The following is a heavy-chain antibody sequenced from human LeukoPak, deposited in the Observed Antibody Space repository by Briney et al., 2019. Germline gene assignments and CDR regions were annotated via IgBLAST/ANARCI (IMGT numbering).Heavy chain of an antibody. CDR3: ATGGSIAASPFDY. D-gene: IGHD6-13*01. CDR2: INSDGSST. Sequence: GGSLRLSCAASGFTFSSYWMHWVRQAPGKGLVWVSRINSDGSSTSYADSVKGRFTTSRDNAKNTLYLQMNSLRAEDTAVYYCATGGSIAASPFDYWGQGTLVTVSS. J-gene: IGHJ4*02. CDR1: GFTFSSYW. V-gene: IGHV3-74*01.